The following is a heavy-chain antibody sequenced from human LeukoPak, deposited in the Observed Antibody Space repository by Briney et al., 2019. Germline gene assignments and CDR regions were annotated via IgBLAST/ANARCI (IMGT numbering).Heavy chain of an antibody. CDR2: IIPIFGTA. D-gene: IGHD2-15*01. J-gene: IGHJ4*02. CDR3: ARDREYCSGGSCYVGDY. Sequence: SVKVSCKASGGTFSSYAISWVRQAPGQGLEWMGGIIPIFGTANYAQKFQGRVTITADESTSTAYMELSSLRSEDTAVYYCARDREYCSGGSCYVGDYWGQGTLVAVSS. V-gene: IGHV1-69*13. CDR1: GGTFSSYA.